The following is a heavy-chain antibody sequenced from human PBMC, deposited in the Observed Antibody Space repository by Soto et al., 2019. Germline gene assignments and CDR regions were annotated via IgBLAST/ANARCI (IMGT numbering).Heavy chain of an antibody. CDR1: GGSVSGYD. CDR2: INHSGST. V-gene: IGHV4-34*01. D-gene: IGHD6-13*01. Sequence: EALSLTCAVYGGSVSGYDWSWIRQPPGKGLEWIGEINHSGSTNYNPSLKSRVTISVDTSKNQFSLKLSSVTAADTAVYYCATARRESYSSSWYSWFDTWGQGTMVTV. CDR3: ATARRESYSSSWYSWFDT. J-gene: IGHJ5*02.